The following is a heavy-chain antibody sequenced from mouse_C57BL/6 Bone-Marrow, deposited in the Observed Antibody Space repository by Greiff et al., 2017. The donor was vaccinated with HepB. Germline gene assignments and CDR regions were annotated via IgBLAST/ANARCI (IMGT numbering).Heavy chain of an antibody. D-gene: IGHD2-5*01. CDR2: ISYDGSN. J-gene: IGHJ2*01. Sequence: EVKLQQSGPGLVKPSQSLSLTCSVTGYSITSGYYWNWIRQFPGNKLEWMGYISYDGSNNYNPSLKNRISITRDTSKNQFFLKLNSVTTEDTATYYCARGRYSKGNYWGQGTTLTVSS. CDR3: ARGRYSKGNY. CDR1: GYSITSGYY. V-gene: IGHV3-6*01.